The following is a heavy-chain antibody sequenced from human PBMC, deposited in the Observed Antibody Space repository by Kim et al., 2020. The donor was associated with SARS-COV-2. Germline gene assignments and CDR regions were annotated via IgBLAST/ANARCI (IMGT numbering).Heavy chain of an antibody. D-gene: IGHD3-22*01. CDR1: GFTFSSYA. J-gene: IGHJ3*02. V-gene: IGHV3-23*01. Sequence: GGSLRLSCAASGFTFSSYAMSWVRQAPGKGLEWVSAISGSGGSTYYADSVKGRFTISRDNSKNTLYLQMNSLRAEDTAVYYCAFPDEGSGYYYPVWAFDIWGQGTMVTVSS. CDR3: AFPDEGSGYYYPVWAFDI. CDR2: ISGSGGST.